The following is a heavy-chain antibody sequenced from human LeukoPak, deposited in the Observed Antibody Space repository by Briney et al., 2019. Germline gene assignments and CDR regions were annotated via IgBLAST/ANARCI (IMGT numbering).Heavy chain of an antibody. Sequence: SETLSLTCTVSAGSISSSNYYWGWIRQSPGTGLEWIRSIYYSGSTYYNPSLKSRVTVSVDTPKNQFSLKLSSVTAADTAVYYCARLSPKRYYDSSGYFDYWGQGTLVTVSS. D-gene: IGHD3-22*01. J-gene: IGHJ4*02. CDR3: ARLSPKRYYDSSGYFDY. V-gene: IGHV4-39*01. CDR1: AGSISSSNYY. CDR2: IYYSGST.